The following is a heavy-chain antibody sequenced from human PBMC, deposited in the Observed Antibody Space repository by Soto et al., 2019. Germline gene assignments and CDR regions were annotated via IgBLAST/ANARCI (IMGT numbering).Heavy chain of an antibody. CDR3: ADGGRYPYY. D-gene: IGHD1-26*01. V-gene: IGHV3-23*01. CDR1: GFSFRSYA. CDR2: ISAGGDGT. J-gene: IGHJ4*02. Sequence: EVQLLESGGDLVQPGGSLRLSCAASGFSFRSYAMGWVRQAPGKGLNWVSSISAGGDGTYYAVSVKGRFTISRDNSKNTVYLQMTSLRADDTAVYYCADGGRYPYYWGPGTLVTVSS.